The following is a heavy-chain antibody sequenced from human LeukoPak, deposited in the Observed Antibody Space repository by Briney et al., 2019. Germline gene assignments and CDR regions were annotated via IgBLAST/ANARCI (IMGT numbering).Heavy chain of an antibody. CDR1: GGSISSGGYY. CDR3: ARDRDYYDSSGYYMFHAFDI. V-gene: IGHV4-31*03. D-gene: IGHD3-22*01. CDR2: IYHSGST. J-gene: IGHJ3*02. Sequence: SETLSLTCTVSGGSISSGGYYWSWIRQHPGKGLEWIGYIYHSGSTYYNPSLKSRVTISVDTSKNQFSLKLSSVTAADTAVYYCARDRDYYDSSGYYMFHAFDIWGQGTMVTVSS.